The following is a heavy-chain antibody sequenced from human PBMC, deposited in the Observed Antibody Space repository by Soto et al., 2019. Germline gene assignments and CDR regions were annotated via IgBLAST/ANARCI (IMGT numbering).Heavy chain of an antibody. J-gene: IGHJ5*02. Sequence: QVQLVESGGALVNPGGSLRLSCAASGFGFSDYYMTWIRQAPGKGLECVSYISGSSTTKYYADSVKGRFTISRDNTKNSLFLHMKSLTTEDTGVYYCARDIGISGNWFAPWGQGTLVTVSS. CDR3: ARDIGISGNWFAP. D-gene: IGHD1-20*01. V-gene: IGHV3-11*01. CDR1: GFGFSDYY. CDR2: ISGSSTTK.